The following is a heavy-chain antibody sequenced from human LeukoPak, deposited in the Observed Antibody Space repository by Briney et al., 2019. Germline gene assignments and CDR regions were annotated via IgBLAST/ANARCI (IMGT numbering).Heavy chain of an antibody. J-gene: IGHJ6*02. V-gene: IGHV3-33*08. D-gene: IGHD3-3*01. CDR1: GFTFSSYA. CDR3: ARERTYYDFWSGQYYYYGMDV. Sequence: GGSLRLSCAASGFTFSSYAMHWVRQAPGKGLEWVAVIWYDGSNKYYADSVKGRFTISRDNSKNTLYLQMNSLRAEDTAVYYCARERTYYDFWSGQYYYYGMDVWGQGTTVTVSS. CDR2: IWYDGSNK.